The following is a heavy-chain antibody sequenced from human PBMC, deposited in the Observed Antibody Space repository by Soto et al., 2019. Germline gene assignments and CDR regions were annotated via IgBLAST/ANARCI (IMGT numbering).Heavy chain of an antibody. D-gene: IGHD3-22*01. J-gene: IGHJ4*02. V-gene: IGHV3-23*01. Sequence: GGSLRLSCAASGFTFSNYAMSWVRQAPGKGLEWVSAFSGSGDSTFYADSVKGRFTVSRDNSKKPLYLQLNSLRDEDTAVYYCARDAGELPVVTVGVFVFWGRGTLVTVSS. CDR2: FSGSGDST. CDR3: ARDAGELPVVTVGVFVF. CDR1: GFTFSNYA.